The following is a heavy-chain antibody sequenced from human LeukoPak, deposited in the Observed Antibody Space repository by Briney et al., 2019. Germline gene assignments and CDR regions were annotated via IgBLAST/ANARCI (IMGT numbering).Heavy chain of an antibody. CDR2: NNPSGGST. D-gene: IGHD2-8*01. Sequence: ASVTVSYMPSGYTFTNYYMHWVRQAPGQGLEWMGINNPSGGSTSYAQKLQGRVNMTRDTSTSTVYMEQSSLRSEDTAVYYCAREAMVYANSQCFDYWGQGTLVTVSS. CDR1: GYTFTNYY. V-gene: IGHV1-46*01. J-gene: IGHJ4*02. CDR3: AREAMVYANSQCFDY.